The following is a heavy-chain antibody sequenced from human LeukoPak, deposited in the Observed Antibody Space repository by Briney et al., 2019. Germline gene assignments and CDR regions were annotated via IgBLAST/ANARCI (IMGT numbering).Heavy chain of an antibody. J-gene: IGHJ6*02. CDR3: AKDNYPAEDYYYYGMDV. CDR2: ISGSGGST. D-gene: IGHD4-4*01. Sequence: PGGSLRLSCAAPGFTFSSYAMSWVRQAPGKGLEWVSAISGSGGSTYYADSVKGRFTISRDNSKNTLYLQMNSLRAEDTAVYYCAKDNYPAEDYYYYGMDVWGQGTTVTVSS. V-gene: IGHV3-23*01. CDR1: GFTFSSYA.